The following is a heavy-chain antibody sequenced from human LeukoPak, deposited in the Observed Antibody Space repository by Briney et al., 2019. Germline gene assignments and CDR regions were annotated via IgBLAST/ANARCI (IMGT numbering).Heavy chain of an antibody. D-gene: IGHD3-16*02. Sequence: GGSLRLSCAASGFTFSSYAMSWVRQAPGKGLEWVSAISGSGGSTYYADSVKGRFTISRDNSKNTLYPQMNSLRAEDTAVYYCAKDSSIMITFGGVIVIGELDYWGQGTLVTVSS. CDR3: AKDSSIMITFGGVIVIGELDY. CDR1: GFTFSSYA. V-gene: IGHV3-23*01. CDR2: ISGSGGST. J-gene: IGHJ4*02.